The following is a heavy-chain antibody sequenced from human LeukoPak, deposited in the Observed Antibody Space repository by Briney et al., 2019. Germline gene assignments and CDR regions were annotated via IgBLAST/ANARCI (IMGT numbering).Heavy chain of an antibody. D-gene: IGHD3-22*01. CDR3: ARAARYDSRKYYFDY. V-gene: IGHV4-61*02. Sequence: SETLSLTCTVSGGSITTGSHYWSWIRQPAGKRLEWIGRIYISGSTNYNPLFTSRVTMSLDTSKNQLSLTLTSVTAADTAVYYCARAARYDSRKYYFDYWGQGTLVTVSS. J-gene: IGHJ4*02. CDR1: GGSITTGSHY. CDR2: IYISGST.